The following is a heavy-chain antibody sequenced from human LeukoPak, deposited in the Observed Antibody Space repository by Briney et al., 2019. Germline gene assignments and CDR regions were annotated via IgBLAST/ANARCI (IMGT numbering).Heavy chain of an antibody. CDR1: GFTFSTSA. CDR2: IFPSGGEI. Sequence: GGSLRLSCAASGFTFSTSAMIWVRQPPGKGLEWVSSIFPSGGEIHYADSVRGRFTISRDNSKSTLSLQMNSLRAEDTAVYYCARGGYYNILTNFRSRISGFDYWGQGTLVTVSS. J-gene: IGHJ4*02. V-gene: IGHV3-23*01. CDR3: ARGGYYNILTNFRSRISGFDY. D-gene: IGHD3-9*01.